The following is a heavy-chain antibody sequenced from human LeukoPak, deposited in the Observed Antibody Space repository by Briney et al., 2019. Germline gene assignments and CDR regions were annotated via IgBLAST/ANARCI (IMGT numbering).Heavy chain of an antibody. CDR3: ARQVAYWGSYRTYYFDY. D-gene: IGHD3-16*02. CDR2: IYPGDSDT. V-gene: IGHV5-51*01. Sequence: GESLKISCKGSGYSFTSYWIGWVRQMPGKGLEWMGIIYPGDSDTRYSPSFQGQVTISADKSISTAYLQWSSLKASDTAMYYCARQVAYWGSYRTYYFDYWGQGTLVTVSS. CDR1: GYSFTSYW. J-gene: IGHJ4*02.